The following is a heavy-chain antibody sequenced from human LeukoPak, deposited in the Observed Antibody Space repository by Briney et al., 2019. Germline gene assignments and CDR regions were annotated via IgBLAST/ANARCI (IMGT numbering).Heavy chain of an antibody. V-gene: IGHV3-23*01. J-gene: IGHJ5*02. CDR3: AKGAYSSGPLSWFDP. CDR2: SSGSGGSR. D-gene: IGHD6-19*01. CDR1: GFTFSSYA. Sequence: GGSLRLSCAPSGFTFSSYAMSWVRPAPRKGRGCVSASSGSGGSRYYADSVKGRFTISRDNSKNMLYLQMNSLRAEDTAVYYCAKGAYSSGPLSWFDPWGQGTLVTVSS.